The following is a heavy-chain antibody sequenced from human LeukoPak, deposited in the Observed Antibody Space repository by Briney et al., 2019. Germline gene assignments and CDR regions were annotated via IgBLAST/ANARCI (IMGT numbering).Heavy chain of an antibody. D-gene: IGHD2-15*01. CDR1: GGPFSSYA. V-gene: IGHV1-69*05. CDR2: IIPIFGTA. J-gene: IGHJ3*02. Sequence: GSSVKASYKASGGPFSSYAISWGRQAPGQGLEWMGGIIPIFGTANYAQKFQGRATITTDESTRTAYMELSSLRSEDTAVYYCARRTYCSGVSCWGAAFDIWGEGTMVTVSS. CDR3: ARRTYCSGVSCWGAAFDI.